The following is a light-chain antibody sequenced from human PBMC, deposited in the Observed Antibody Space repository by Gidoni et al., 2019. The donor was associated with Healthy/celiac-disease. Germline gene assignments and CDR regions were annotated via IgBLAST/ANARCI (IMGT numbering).Light chain of an antibody. CDR1: QDISNY. J-gene: IGKJ4*02. CDR3: QQGLT. Sequence: DIQMTQSPSSLSASVGDRVTITCQASQDISNYLNWYQQKPGKAPKLLIYDASNLETGVPSRFSGSGSGTDFTFTISSLQPEDIAKYYCQQGLTFGGGTKVEIK. V-gene: IGKV1-33*01. CDR2: DAS.